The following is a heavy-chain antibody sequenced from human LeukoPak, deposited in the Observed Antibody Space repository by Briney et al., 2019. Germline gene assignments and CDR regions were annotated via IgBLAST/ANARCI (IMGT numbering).Heavy chain of an antibody. CDR3: ARTYYYDSSGYLGAFDI. Sequence: SETLSLTCTVSGGSISSSSYYWGWIRQPPGKGLEWIASIYYSGSTYYNPSLESRVTISVDTSKNQFSLKLSSVTAADTAVYYCARTYYYDSSGYLGAFDIWGQGTMVTVSS. J-gene: IGHJ3*02. CDR1: GGSISSSSYY. D-gene: IGHD3-22*01. CDR2: IYYSGST. V-gene: IGHV4-39*01.